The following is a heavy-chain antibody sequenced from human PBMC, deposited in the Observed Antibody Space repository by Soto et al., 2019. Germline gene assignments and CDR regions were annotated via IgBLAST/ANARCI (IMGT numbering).Heavy chain of an antibody. J-gene: IGHJ6*03. V-gene: IGHV6-1*01. CDR1: GDSVSSNSAA. Sequence: PSQTLSLTCAISGDSVSSNSAAWNWIRQSPSRGLEWLGRTYYRSKWYNDYAVSVKSRITINPDTSKNQFSLKLSSVTAADTAVYYCARKGIVVVPAASYYYMDVWGKGTTVTVSS. D-gene: IGHD2-2*01. CDR2: TYYRSKWYN. CDR3: ARKGIVVVPAASYYYMDV.